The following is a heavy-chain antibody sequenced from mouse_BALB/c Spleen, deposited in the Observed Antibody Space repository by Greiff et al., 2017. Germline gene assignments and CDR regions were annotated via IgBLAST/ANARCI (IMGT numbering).Heavy chain of an antibody. CDR3: ARNPPLGPFDY. V-gene: IGHV2-5-1*01. CDR2: IWRGGST. D-gene: IGHD4-1*01. CDR1: GFSLTSYG. Sequence: VQRVESGPSLVQPSQSLSITCTVSGFSLTSYGVHWVRQSPGKGLEWLGVIWRGGSTDYNAAFMSRLSITKDNSKSQVFFKMNSLQADDTAIYYCARNPPLGPFDYWGQGTTLTVSS. J-gene: IGHJ2*01.